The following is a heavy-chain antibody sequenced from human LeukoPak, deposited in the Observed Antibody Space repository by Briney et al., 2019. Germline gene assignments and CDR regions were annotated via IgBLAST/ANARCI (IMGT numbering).Heavy chain of an antibody. CDR1: GFTFSSYS. CDR2: ISSSSSYI. V-gene: IGHV3-21*01. J-gene: IGHJ4*02. CDR3: ARDSLITMVRGVKRAIFDY. D-gene: IGHD3-10*01. Sequence: GGSLRLSCAASGFTFSSYSMNWVRQAPGKGLEWVSSISSSSSYIYYADSVKGRFTISRDNAKNSLYLQMNSLRAEDTAVYYCARDSLITMVRGVKRAIFDYWGQGTLVTVSS.